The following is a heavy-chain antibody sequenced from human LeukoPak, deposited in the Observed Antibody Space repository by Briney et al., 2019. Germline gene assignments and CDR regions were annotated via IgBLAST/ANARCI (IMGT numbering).Heavy chain of an antibody. CDR3: ARDWGDITKRHFDY. V-gene: IGHV3-21*01. Sequence: GGSLRLSCAASGFTFSSYSMNWVRQAPGKGLEWVSSISSSSSYIYYADSVKGRFTISRDNAKNSLYLQMNSLRAEDTAVYYCARDWGDITKRHFDYWGQGTLVTVSS. CDR1: GFTFSSYS. D-gene: IGHD3-10*01. CDR2: ISSSSSYI. J-gene: IGHJ4*02.